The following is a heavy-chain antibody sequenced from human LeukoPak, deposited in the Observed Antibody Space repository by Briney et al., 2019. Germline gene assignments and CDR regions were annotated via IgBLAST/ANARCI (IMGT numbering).Heavy chain of an antibody. V-gene: IGHV3-49*04. CDR1: GFTFGDYA. J-gene: IGHJ3*02. Sequence: GGSLRLSCTASGFTFGDYAMSWVRQAPGKGLEWVGFIRSKAYGGTTEYAASVKGRFTISRDDSKSIAYLQMNSLKTEDTAVYYCTRVQVTTRAFEIWGQGTMVTVSS. CDR2: IRSKAYGGTT. D-gene: IGHD4-17*01. CDR3: TRVQVTTRAFEI.